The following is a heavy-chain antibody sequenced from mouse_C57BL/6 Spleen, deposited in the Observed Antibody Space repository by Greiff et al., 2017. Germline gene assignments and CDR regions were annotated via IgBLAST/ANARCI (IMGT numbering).Heavy chain of an antibody. V-gene: IGHV3-1*01. CDR1: GYSITSGYD. Sequence: EVMLVESGPGMVKPSQSLSLTCTVTGYSITSGYDWHWIRHFPGNKLEWMGYISYSGSTNYNPSLKSRISITHDTSKNHFFLKLNSVTTEDTATYYCARGYYDYYYFDYWGQGTTLTVSS. D-gene: IGHD2-4*01. CDR3: ARGYYDYYYFDY. J-gene: IGHJ2*01. CDR2: ISYSGST.